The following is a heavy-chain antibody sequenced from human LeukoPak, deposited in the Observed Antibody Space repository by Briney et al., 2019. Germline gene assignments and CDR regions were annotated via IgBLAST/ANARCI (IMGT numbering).Heavy chain of an antibody. Sequence: GGSLRLSCSASGFPFSSYAMHWARQAPGKGLEYVSAISDSGGSTYYADSVKGRFAISRDNSKNTLYLQMSSLRAEDTAVYFCVRGYSFGPYGMDVWGQGTTVTVSS. CDR3: VRGYSFGPYGMDV. V-gene: IGHV3-64D*09. CDR2: ISDSGGST. J-gene: IGHJ6*02. CDR1: GFPFSSYA. D-gene: IGHD2-15*01.